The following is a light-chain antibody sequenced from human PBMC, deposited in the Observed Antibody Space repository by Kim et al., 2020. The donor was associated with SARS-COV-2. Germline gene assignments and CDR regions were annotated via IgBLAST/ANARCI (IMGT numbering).Light chain of an antibody. CDR2: YDS. J-gene: IGLJ3*02. CDR3: QVWDSSSDHPV. CDR1: NIGSKS. V-gene: IGLV3-21*04. Sequence: SSELTQPPSVSVAPGKTARITCGGNNIGSKSVHWYQQKPDQAPVLVIYYDSDRPSGIPERFSGSNSGNTATLTISRVEAGDEADYYCQVWDSSSDHPVFGGGTQLTVL.